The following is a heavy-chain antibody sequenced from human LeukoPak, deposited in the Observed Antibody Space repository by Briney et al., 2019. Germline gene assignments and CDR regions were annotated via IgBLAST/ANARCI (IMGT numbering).Heavy chain of an antibody. CDR1: GYTFTGYY. D-gene: IGHD3-10*01. Sequence: GASVKVSCKASGYTFTGYYMHWVRQAPGQGLEWMGWINPNSGGTNYAQKFQGRVTMTRDTSISTAYMELSRLRSDDTAVYYCARMNGRAPPYYYGSGSYSGYGMDVWGQGTTVTVSS. J-gene: IGHJ6*02. CDR2: INPNSGGT. CDR3: ARMNGRAPPYYYGSGSYSGYGMDV. V-gene: IGHV1-2*02.